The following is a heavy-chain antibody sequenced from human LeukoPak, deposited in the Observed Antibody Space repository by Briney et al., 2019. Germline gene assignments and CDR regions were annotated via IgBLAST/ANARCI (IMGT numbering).Heavy chain of an antibody. D-gene: IGHD3-3*01. Sequence: GESLKISCKGSGYSFTSYWIGWVRQMPGKGLEWMGIIYPGDSDTRYSPSFQGQVTISADKSISTAYLQWSSLRASDTAMYYCARPPRVDTIFGVARGYFQHWGQGTLVTVSS. CDR2: IYPGDSDT. V-gene: IGHV5-51*01. CDR3: ARPPRVDTIFGVARGYFQH. J-gene: IGHJ1*01. CDR1: GYSFTSYW.